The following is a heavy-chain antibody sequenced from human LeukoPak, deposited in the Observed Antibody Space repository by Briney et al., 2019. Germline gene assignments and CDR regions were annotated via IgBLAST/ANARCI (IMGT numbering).Heavy chain of an antibody. Sequence: PGGSLRLSCAASGFTFRSYGMHWVRQAPGEGLEWVAFIRYDGSDKYYADSVKGRVTISRDNSRNTLYLQMNSLRAEDTAVYYCAKKITIFGVVAGYMDVWGKGTTVTVSS. CDR2: IRYDGSDK. V-gene: IGHV3-30*02. CDR1: GFTFRSYG. J-gene: IGHJ6*03. D-gene: IGHD3-3*01. CDR3: AKKITIFGVVAGYMDV.